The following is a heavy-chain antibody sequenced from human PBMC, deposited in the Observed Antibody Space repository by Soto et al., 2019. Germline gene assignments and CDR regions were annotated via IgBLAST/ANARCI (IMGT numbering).Heavy chain of an antibody. CDR2: MNPNSGNT. J-gene: IGHJ2*01. CDR1: GYSFTSYD. CDR3: ARALKTGRLIFFLMIRRPPRSTLFPTRRSSDL. V-gene: IGHV1-8*01. Sequence: ASVKVSCKASGYSFTSYDINWVRQATGQRLEWMGWMNPNSGNTGYAQKFQGRVTMTRNTSISTAYMELSSLRSEDTAVYYCARALKTGRLIFFLMIRRPPRSTLFPTRRSSDL. D-gene: IGHD3-10*01.